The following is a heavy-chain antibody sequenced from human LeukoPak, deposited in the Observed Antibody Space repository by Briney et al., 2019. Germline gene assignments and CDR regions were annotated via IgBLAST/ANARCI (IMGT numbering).Heavy chain of an antibody. CDR2: ISGSGGST. CDR1: GFSFSNYA. V-gene: IGHV3-23*01. J-gene: IGHJ4*02. Sequence: AGGFLRLSCAASGFSFSNYALSWVRQAPGKGLEWVSAISGSGGSTYYADSVKGRFTVSRDNSKKALYLQMNSLRADDTAVYYCAKVPHLYYGSGSYQLDYWGQGTLVTVSS. D-gene: IGHD3-10*01. CDR3: AKVPHLYYGSGSYQLDY.